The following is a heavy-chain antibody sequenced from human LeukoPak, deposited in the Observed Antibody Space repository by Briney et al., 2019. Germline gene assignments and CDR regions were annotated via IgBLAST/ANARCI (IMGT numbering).Heavy chain of an antibody. Sequence: SETLSLTCAVNGGSFSGYSWSWIRQPPGKGLEWIGDINHSGSTKYNPSLKSRVTISVDTSKKQLSLELSSMTAADTAVYYCARGYCSSTSCYGAAFDIWGQGTMVTVSS. J-gene: IGHJ3*02. CDR1: GGSFSGYS. D-gene: IGHD2-2*01. CDR3: ARGYCSSTSCYGAAFDI. V-gene: IGHV4-34*01. CDR2: INHSGST.